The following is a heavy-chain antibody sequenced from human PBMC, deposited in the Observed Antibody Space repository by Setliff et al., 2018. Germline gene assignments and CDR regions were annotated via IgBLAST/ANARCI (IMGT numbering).Heavy chain of an antibody. D-gene: IGHD5-12*01. CDR2: IHAGNGDT. CDR1: GFTSTNYA. Sequence: ASVKVSCKASGFTSTNYAIHWVRQAPGQRPECMGWIHAGNGDTKYSQKFQGRVTITRDTSASTVYMELSSLRSEDTVVYYCASAHYYSGYIEYFQYWGQGTLVTVSS. V-gene: IGHV1-3*01. CDR3: ASAHYYSGYIEYFQY. J-gene: IGHJ1*01.